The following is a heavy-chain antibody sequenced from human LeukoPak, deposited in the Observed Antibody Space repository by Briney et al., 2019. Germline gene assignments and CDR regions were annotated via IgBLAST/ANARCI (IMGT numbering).Heavy chain of an antibody. CDR1: GGSTSSSSYY. V-gene: IGHV4-39*01. Sequence: SETLSLTCTVSGGSTSSSSYYWGWIRQPPGKGLEWIGSIYYSGSTYYNPSLKSRVTISVDTSKNQFSLKLSSVTAADTAVYYCASQELYCSSTSCPGNYWGQGTLVTVSS. CDR2: IYYSGST. CDR3: ASQELYCSSTSCPGNY. D-gene: IGHD2-2*01. J-gene: IGHJ4*02.